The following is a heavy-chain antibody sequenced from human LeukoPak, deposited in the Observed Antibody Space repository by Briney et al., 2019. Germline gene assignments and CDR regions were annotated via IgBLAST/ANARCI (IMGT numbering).Heavy chain of an antibody. CDR2: IRYDGSNK. V-gene: IGHV3-30*02. CDR3: AKDKELRYFDWLFDLDY. J-gene: IGHJ4*02. CDR1: GFTFSSYG. Sequence: GGSLRLSCAASGFTFSSYGMHWVRQAPGKGLEWVAFIRYDGSNKYYADSVKGRFTISRDNSKNTLYLQMNSLRAEDTAVYYCAKDKELRYFDWLFDLDYWGQGTLVTVSS. D-gene: IGHD3-9*01.